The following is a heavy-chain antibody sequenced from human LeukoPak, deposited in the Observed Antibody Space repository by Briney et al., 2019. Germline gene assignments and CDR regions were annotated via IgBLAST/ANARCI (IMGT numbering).Heavy chain of an antibody. V-gene: IGHV1-2*02. Sequence: ASVKVSCKASGYTFTGYYMHWVRQAPGQGFEWMGWINPNSGDTNFAQKFQGRVTMTRDTSISTAYMELGRLRSDDTAVYYCARTDRTITMVRGGDLDYWGQGTLVTVSS. D-gene: IGHD3-10*01. J-gene: IGHJ4*02. CDR1: GYTFTGYY. CDR3: ARTDRTITMVRGGDLDY. CDR2: INPNSGDT.